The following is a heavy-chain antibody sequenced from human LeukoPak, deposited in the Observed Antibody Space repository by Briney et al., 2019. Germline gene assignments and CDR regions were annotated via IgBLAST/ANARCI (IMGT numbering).Heavy chain of an antibody. CDR3: ASLWFGELFGFDY. Sequence: GGSLRLSCAASGFTFSGYGMHWVRQAPGKGLEWVAFIRYDGSNKYYADSVKGRFTISRDNSKNTLYLQMNSLRAEDRAVYYCASLWFGELFGFDYWGQGTLVTVSS. CDR1: GFTFSGYG. V-gene: IGHV3-30*02. D-gene: IGHD3-10*01. J-gene: IGHJ4*02. CDR2: IRYDGSNK.